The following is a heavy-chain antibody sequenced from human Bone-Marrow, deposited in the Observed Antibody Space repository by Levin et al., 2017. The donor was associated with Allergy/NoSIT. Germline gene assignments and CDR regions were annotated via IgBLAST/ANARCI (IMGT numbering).Heavy chain of an antibody. CDR3: ARGLHKAGGPRYSSSWYVVAVDGLPASWFDP. J-gene: IGHJ5*02. Sequence: GGSLRLSCAASGFTFSSYDMHWVRQATGKGLEWVSAIGTAGDTYYPGSVKGRFTISRENAKNSLYLQMNSLRAGDTAVYYCARGLHKAGGPRYSSSWYVVAVDGLPASWFDPWGQGTLVTVSS. D-gene: IGHD6-13*01. CDR1: GFTFSSYD. V-gene: IGHV3-13*01. CDR2: IGTAGDT.